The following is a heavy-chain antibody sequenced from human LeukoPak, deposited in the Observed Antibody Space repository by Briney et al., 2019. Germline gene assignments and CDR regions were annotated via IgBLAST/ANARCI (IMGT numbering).Heavy chain of an antibody. Sequence: SQTLSLTCTVSGGSISSGGYYWSWIRQHPGKGLEWIGYIYYSGRTYYNPSLKSRVTISVDTSKNQFSLKLSSVTAADTAVYYCARNSNKYSGGSPIGAFDIWGQGTMVTVSP. J-gene: IGHJ3*02. CDR2: IYYSGRT. D-gene: IGHD2-15*01. V-gene: IGHV4-31*03. CDR3: ARNSNKYSGGSPIGAFDI. CDR1: GGSISSGGYY.